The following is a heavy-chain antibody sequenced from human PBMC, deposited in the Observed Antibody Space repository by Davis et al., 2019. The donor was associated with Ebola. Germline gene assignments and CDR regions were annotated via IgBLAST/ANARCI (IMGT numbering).Heavy chain of an antibody. D-gene: IGHD6-19*01. J-gene: IGHJ4*02. CDR2: IRSKANSYAT. CDR1: GFTFSGSA. V-gene: IGHV3-73*01. CDR3: TRRHSSGWSSGY. Sequence: PGGSLRLSCAASGFTFSGSAMHWVRQASGKGLEWVGRIRSKANSYATAYAASVKGRFTISRDDSKNTAYLQMNSLKTVDTAVYYCTRRHSSGWSSGYWGQGTLVTVSS.